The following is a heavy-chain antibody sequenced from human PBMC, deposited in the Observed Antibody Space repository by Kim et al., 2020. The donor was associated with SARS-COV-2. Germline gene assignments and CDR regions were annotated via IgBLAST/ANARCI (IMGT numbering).Heavy chain of an antibody. CDR2: IKQDGSET. CDR1: GFTFSGSW. CDR3: ATGRGIY. J-gene: IGHJ4*02. V-gene: IGHV3-7*03. Sequence: GGSLRLSCAASGFTFSGSWMTWVRQAPGKGLECVATIKQDGSETYYVDSVKGRFTISRDNARNSLYLQMNSLRAEDTAMYYGATGRGIYWGQGTLVTVSS. D-gene: IGHD3-16*01.